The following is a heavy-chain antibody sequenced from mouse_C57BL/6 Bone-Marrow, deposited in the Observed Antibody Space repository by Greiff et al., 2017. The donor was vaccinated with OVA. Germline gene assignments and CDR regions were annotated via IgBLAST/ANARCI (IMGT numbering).Heavy chain of an antibody. J-gene: IGHJ2*01. Sequence: DVQLQESGGGLVKPGGSLKLSCAASGFTFSDYGMHWVRQAPEKGLEWVAYISSGSSTIYYADTVKGRFTISRDNAKNTLFLQMTSLRSEDTAMYYCARGDYDSVDYWGQGTTLTVSS. D-gene: IGHD2-4*01. CDR2: ISSGSSTI. V-gene: IGHV5-17*01. CDR1: GFTFSDYG. CDR3: ARGDYDSVDY.